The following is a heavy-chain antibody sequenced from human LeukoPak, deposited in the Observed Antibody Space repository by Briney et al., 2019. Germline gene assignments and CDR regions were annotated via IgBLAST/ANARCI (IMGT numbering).Heavy chain of an antibody. CDR3: ATLPIVVVPAAYFDY. CDR1: GFTFSSYA. J-gene: IGHJ4*02. CDR2: ISYDGSNK. Sequence: GGSLRLSCAASGFTFSSYAMHWVRQAPGKGLEWVAVISYDGSNKYYADSVKGRFTISRDNSKNTLYLQVNSLRAEDTAVYYCATLPIVVVPAAYFDYWGQGTLVTVSS. V-gene: IGHV3-30*04. D-gene: IGHD2-2*01.